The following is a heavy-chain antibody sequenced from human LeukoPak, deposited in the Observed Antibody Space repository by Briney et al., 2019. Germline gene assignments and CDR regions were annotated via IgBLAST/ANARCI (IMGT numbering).Heavy chain of an antibody. Sequence: PGGSLRLSCAASGFTVSSNYMSWVRQAPGKGLEWVSVIYSGGGTSYADSVRGRFTVSRDNSMNTLYLQMNSLRAEDTAVYYCARVRSLYYFDYWGQGTRVTVSS. J-gene: IGHJ4*02. CDR1: GFTVSSNY. V-gene: IGHV3-66*01. CDR3: ARVRSLYYFDY. CDR2: IYSGGGT.